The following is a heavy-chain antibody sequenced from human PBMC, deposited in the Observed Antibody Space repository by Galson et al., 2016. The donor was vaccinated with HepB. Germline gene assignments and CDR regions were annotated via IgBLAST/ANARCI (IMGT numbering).Heavy chain of an antibody. V-gene: IGHV3-30*18. CDR1: GFTFNGYG. Sequence: SLRLSCAASGFTFNGYGMHWVRQAPGKGLEWVAADSMDGRRKFYADSVKGRFTISRDNSNNILFLQMSSLRVDDTAVYFCAKRHEYCPPVGCSVDYWGQGTLVSVSS. J-gene: IGHJ4*02. D-gene: IGHD1-26*01. CDR2: DSMDGRRK. CDR3: AKRHEYCPPVGCSVDY.